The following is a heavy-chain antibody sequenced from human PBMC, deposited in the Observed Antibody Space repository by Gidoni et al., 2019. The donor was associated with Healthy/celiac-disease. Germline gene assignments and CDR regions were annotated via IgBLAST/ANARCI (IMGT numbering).Heavy chain of an antibody. D-gene: IGHD6-19*01. Sequence: ELQLVHSGAEVKTPGASLRISFKGSGYSFTSYWISWVRQMPGKGLEWMGRIDPSDSYTNYSPSFQGNVTISADKSISTAYLQWSSLKAADTAMYYCARVRGSSGYDYYGMDVWGQGTTVTVSS. CDR3: ARVRGSSGYDYYGMDV. J-gene: IGHJ6*02. CDR1: GYSFTSYW. CDR2: IDPSDSYT. V-gene: IGHV5-10-1*03.